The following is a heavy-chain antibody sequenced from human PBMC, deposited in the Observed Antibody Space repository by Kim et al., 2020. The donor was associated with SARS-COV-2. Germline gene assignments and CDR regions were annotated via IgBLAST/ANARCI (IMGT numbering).Heavy chain of an antibody. D-gene: IGHD3-10*01. CDR1: GGSISSGGYY. CDR3: ARVKRDVLLWFGGNFDY. Sequence: SETLSLTCTVSGGSISSGGYYWSWIRQHPGKGLEWIGYIYYSGSTYYNPSLKSRVTISVDTSKNQFSLKLSSVTAADTAVYYCARVKRDVLLWFGGNFDYWGQGTLVTVSS. J-gene: IGHJ4*02. CDR2: IYYSGST. V-gene: IGHV4-31*03.